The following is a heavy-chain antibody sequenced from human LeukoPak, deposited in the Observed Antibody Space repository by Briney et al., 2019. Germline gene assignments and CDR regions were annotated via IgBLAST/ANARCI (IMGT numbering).Heavy chain of an antibody. CDR2: VYYNGST. D-gene: IGHD3-22*01. V-gene: IGHV4-59*01. CDR1: SGSISSYY. Sequence: PSETLSLTCTVSSGSISSYYWSWIRQPPGKGLEWIGHVYYNGSTNYNPSLKSRVTISVDTSKNQFSLKLSSVTAADTAVYYCARGGDSSGYYYVYYYYYGMDVWGQGTTVTVSS. CDR3: ARGGDSSGYYYVYYYYYGMDV. J-gene: IGHJ6*02.